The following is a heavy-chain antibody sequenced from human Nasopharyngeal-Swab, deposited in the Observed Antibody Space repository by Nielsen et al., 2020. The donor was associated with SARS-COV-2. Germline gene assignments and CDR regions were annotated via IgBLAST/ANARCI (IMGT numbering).Heavy chain of an antibody. CDR1: GFSISSTF. V-gene: IGHV3-53*01. CDR2: INSAGEG. Sequence: GESLRLSCAVSGFSISSTFINWVRQAPGKGLEWISLINSAGEGVYGDSVKGRFTISRDTSKNTVSLQMNSLRAEDTAVYYCATGACDYWGQGALVTVSS. J-gene: IGHJ4*02. CDR3: ATGACDY.